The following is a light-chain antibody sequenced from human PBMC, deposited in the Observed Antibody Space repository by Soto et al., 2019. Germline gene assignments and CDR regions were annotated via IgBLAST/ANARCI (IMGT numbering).Light chain of an antibody. Sequence: QSVLTQPASVSGSRGQSITISCTGTSSDVGAYNYVSWYQQHPDRAPKLMIFEVSDRPSGVSNRFSGSNSGNTASLTISGLQAEDEADYFCISYTSNRTLVFGGGTKLTVL. V-gene: IGLV2-14*01. J-gene: IGLJ3*02. CDR3: ISYTSNRTLV. CDR2: EVS. CDR1: SSDVGAYNY.